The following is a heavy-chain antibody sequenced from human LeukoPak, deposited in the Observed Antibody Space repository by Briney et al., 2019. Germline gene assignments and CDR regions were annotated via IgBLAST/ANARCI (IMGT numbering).Heavy chain of an antibody. CDR3: ARVGLISSGYYYQYYFDY. D-gene: IGHD3-22*01. J-gene: IGHJ4*02. CDR1: GFTFSSNW. CDR2: IKQDGSEK. V-gene: IGHV3-7*01. Sequence: PGGSLRLSCAASGFTFSSNWMSWVRKAPGKGLEWVANIKQDGSEKYYVDSVKGRFTISRDNAKNSLYLQMNSPRAEDTAVYYCARVGLISSGYYYQYYFDYWGQGTLVTVSS.